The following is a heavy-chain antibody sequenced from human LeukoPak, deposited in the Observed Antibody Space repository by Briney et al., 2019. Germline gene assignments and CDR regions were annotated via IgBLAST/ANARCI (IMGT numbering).Heavy chain of an antibody. Sequence: SETLSLTCTVSGGSISSYYWNWIRQPPGKGLEWIGYIYYSGSTNYNPSLKSRVTISVDTSKNQFSLKLSSVTAADTAVYYCARGGSYYYDSSGYSYYFDYWGQGTLVTVSS. V-gene: IGHV4-59*01. J-gene: IGHJ4*02. CDR1: GGSISSYY. CDR2: IYYSGST. CDR3: ARGGSYYYDSSGYSYYFDY. D-gene: IGHD3-22*01.